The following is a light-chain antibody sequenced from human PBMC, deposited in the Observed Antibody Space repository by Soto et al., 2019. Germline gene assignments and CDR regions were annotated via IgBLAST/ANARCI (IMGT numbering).Light chain of an antibody. J-gene: IGLJ3*02. V-gene: IGLV2-8*01. Sequence: QSVLTQPPSASGSPGQSVTISCTGTSSDVGGYNYVSWYQQHPGKAPKLIIYEVSKRPSGVPDRFSGSKSGNTASLTVSGLQADDEADYYCYSYAGSFYWVFGGGTKLTVL. CDR2: EVS. CDR1: SSDVGGYNY. CDR3: YSYAGSFYWV.